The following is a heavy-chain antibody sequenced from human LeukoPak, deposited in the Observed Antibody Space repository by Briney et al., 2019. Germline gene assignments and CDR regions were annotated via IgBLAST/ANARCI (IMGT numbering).Heavy chain of an antibody. V-gene: IGHV1-2*02. Sequence: ASVKVSCKASGYTFTGYYMHWVRQAPGQGLEWMGWINPNSGGTNYAQKFQGRVTMTRDTSISTAYMELSSLRSEDTAVYYCATVPVRGGEYYYYMDVWGKGTTVTISS. CDR1: GYTFTGYY. D-gene: IGHD3-16*01. CDR2: INPNSGGT. J-gene: IGHJ6*03. CDR3: ATVPVRGGEYYYYMDV.